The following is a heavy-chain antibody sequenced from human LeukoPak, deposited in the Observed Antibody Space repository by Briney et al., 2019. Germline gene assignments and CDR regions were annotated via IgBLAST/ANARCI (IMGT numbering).Heavy chain of an antibody. Sequence: GGSLRLSCAASGFTFSSYVMSWARQAPGKGLEWVSTIRGSGATTYYAASVKGRFTISRDNSKNTLYLQMNSLRAEDTAVYYCANRMAGSNFFEYWGQGTLVTVSS. V-gene: IGHV3-23*01. CDR2: IRGSGATT. J-gene: IGHJ4*02. CDR3: ANRMAGSNFFEY. CDR1: GFTFSSYV. D-gene: IGHD2-8*01.